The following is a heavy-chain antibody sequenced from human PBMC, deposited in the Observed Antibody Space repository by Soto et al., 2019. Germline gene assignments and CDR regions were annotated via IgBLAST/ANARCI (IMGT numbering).Heavy chain of an antibody. CDR2: IYWDDDK. CDR1: GFSLSTSGVD. V-gene: IGHV2-5*02. J-gene: IGHJ4*02. CDR3: AHRRPYSNSPEYFFDY. Sequence: QITLKESGPTLVKPTQTRTLTCTFSGFSLSTSGVDVGWIRQPPGKALEWLALIYWDDDKRYSPSLKSRLTITKDTSKNQVVLTMTNMDPLDTATYYCAHRRPYSNSPEYFFDYWGQGTLVTVSS. D-gene: IGHD6-6*01.